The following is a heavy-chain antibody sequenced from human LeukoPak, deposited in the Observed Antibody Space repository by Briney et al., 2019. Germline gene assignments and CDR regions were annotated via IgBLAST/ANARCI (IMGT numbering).Heavy chain of an antibody. J-gene: IGHJ6*02. CDR3: TTVRMVAAEYPYYYYYGMDV. CDR2: IRSKAYGETA. D-gene: IGHD4/OR15-4a*01. V-gene: IGHV3-49*05. Sequence: NPGGSLRLSCTASGFTFGDYAMSWIRQAPGKGLEWVGFIRSKAYGETADYAASVKGRFTISRDDSKNTLYLQMNSLKTEDTAVYYCTTVRMVAAEYPYYYYYGMDVWGQGTTVTVSS. CDR1: GFTFGDYA.